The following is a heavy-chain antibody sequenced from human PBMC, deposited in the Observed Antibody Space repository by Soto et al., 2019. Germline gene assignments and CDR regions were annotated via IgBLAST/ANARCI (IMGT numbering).Heavy chain of an antibody. Sequence: ASVKVSCKASGYTFTSYAMHWVRQAPGQRLEWMGWINAGNGNTKYSQKFQGRVTITRDTSASTAYMELSSLRSEDTAVYYCARDNDFWSGRLNWFDPWGQGTLVTVSS. V-gene: IGHV1-3*01. J-gene: IGHJ5*02. CDR1: GYTFTSYA. CDR3: ARDNDFWSGRLNWFDP. CDR2: INAGNGNT. D-gene: IGHD3-3*01.